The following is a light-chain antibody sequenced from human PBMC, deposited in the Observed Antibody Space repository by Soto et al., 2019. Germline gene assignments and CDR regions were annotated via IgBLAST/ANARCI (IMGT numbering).Light chain of an antibody. CDR1: QSVDSTF. CDR2: GVS. CDR3: QQYMGSVT. V-gene: IGKV3-20*01. Sequence: EIVLTQSPGSLSLSPGERATLSCRASQSVDSTFFAWYQKKPGQAPRLLMYGVSKRATGIPDRFSGSGSVTDFPLPISRLEPEDFAVYYCQQYMGSVTFGQGTRVEIK. J-gene: IGKJ1*01.